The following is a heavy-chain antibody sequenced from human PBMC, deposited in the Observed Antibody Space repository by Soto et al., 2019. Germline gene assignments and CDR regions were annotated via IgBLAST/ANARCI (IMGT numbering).Heavy chain of an antibody. CDR1: GGSISSGGYY. Sequence: SETLSLTCTVSGGSISSGGYYWSWIRQHPGKGMEWIGYIYYSGSTYYNPSLKSRVTISVDTSKNQFSLKLSSVTAADTAVYYCARGEQLEGWFDPWCQGTLVTVSS. V-gene: IGHV4-31*03. CDR2: IYYSGST. CDR3: ARGEQLEGWFDP. D-gene: IGHD6-13*01. J-gene: IGHJ5*02.